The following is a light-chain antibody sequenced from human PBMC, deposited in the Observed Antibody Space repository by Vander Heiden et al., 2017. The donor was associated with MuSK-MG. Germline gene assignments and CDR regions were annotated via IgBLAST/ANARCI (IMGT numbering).Light chain of an antibody. CDR1: QSVSSN. J-gene: IGKJ4*01. CDR3: QQYNNWPPLT. CDR2: GAS. Sequence: EIVMTQSPATLSVSPGERATLSFRASQSVSSNLAWYQQKPGQAPRLLIYGASTRATGIPARFSGSGYGTEFTLTISSRQSEDFAVYYCQQYNNWPPLTFGGGNKVXIK. V-gene: IGKV3-15*01.